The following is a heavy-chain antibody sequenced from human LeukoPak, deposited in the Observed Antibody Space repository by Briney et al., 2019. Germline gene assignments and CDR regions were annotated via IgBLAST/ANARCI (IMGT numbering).Heavy chain of an antibody. CDR2: ISNDGSRK. J-gene: IGHJ4*02. V-gene: IGHV3-30*18. CDR1: GFTFSSSG. CDR3: VKWNRGWFVDY. D-gene: IGHD6-19*01. Sequence: TGGALRLSCAASGFTFSSSGMEGVRQAPGKGLEGVAVISNDGSRKFYADSVKGRFTISRDNSKHTVHVQMNSVGEEHTAVCVSVKWNRGWFVDYWGQGTLVTVSS.